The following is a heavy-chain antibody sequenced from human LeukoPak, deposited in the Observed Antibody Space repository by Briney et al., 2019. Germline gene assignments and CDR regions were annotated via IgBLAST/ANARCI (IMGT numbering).Heavy chain of an antibody. V-gene: IGHV3-21*01. CDR1: GFIFSSYS. CDR2: ISSSSSYI. CDR3: ARDRVPSGSYSYYYYGMDV. Sequence: PGGSLRLSCAASGFIFSSYSMNWVRQAPGKGLEWVSSISSSSSYIYYADSVKGRFTISRDNAKNSLYLQMNSLRAEDTAVYYCARDRVPSGSYSYYYYGMDVWGKGTTVTVSS. D-gene: IGHD3-10*01. J-gene: IGHJ6*04.